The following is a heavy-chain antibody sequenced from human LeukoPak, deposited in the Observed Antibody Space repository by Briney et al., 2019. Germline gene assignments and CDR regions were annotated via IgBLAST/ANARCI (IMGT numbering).Heavy chain of an antibody. CDR2: IYNSESI. CDR3: ARDRSSSYTRDWFDP. CDR1: GGFISGYY. Sequence: SETLSLTCTVSGGFISGYYWSWIRQPAGKGLEWIGRIYNSESINYNPSLKSRVTMSIDTSKNQFSLKLNSVTAADTAVYYCARDRSSSYTRDWFDPWGQGVLVTVSS. V-gene: IGHV4-4*07. D-gene: IGHD6-13*01. J-gene: IGHJ5*02.